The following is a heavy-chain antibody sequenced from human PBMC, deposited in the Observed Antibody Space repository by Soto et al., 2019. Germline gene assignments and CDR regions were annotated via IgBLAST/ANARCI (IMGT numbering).Heavy chain of an antibody. J-gene: IGHJ4*02. CDR3: VRGDGTSFEY. CDR2: INHSGST. CDR1: GGSFSGYY. V-gene: IGHV4-34*01. Sequence: SETLSLTCAVYGGSFSGYYWNWIRQPPGKGLEWIGEINHSGSTNYNPSLKSRVTISLDTSKNQFSLKLSSMTAADTAVYYCVRGDGTSFEYWGQGTLGTVSS.